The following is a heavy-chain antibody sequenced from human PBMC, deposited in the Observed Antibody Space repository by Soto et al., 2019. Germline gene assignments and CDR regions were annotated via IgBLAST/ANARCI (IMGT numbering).Heavy chain of an antibody. Sequence: SETLSLTCTVSGGSISSYYWSWIRQPPGKGLEWIGYIYYSGSTNYNPSLKSRVTISVDTSKNQFSLKLSSVAAADTAVYYCARRYGGNFDDWGQGTLVTVAS. CDR2: IYYSGST. V-gene: IGHV4-59*01. CDR1: GGSISSYY. CDR3: ARRYGGNFDD. J-gene: IGHJ4*02. D-gene: IGHD3-16*01.